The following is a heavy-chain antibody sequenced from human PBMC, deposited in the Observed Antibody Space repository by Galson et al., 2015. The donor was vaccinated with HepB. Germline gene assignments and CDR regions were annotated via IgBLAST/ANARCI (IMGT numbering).Heavy chain of an antibody. D-gene: IGHD2-2*01. CDR3: AKSHYCSSTSCYAYYFEY. V-gene: IGHV3-23*01. CDR1: GFTFSSYA. Sequence: SLRLSCAASGFTFSSYAMSWVRQAPGKGLECVSSISGSGGSTYYADSVKGRFTISRDNSKNTLYLQMISLRAEDTAVYYCAKSHYCSSTSCYAYYFEYWGQGTLVTASS. J-gene: IGHJ4*02. CDR2: ISGSGGST.